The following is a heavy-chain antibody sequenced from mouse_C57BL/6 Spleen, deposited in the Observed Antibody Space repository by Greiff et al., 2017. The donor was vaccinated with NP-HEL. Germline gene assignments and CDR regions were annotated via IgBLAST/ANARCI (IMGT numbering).Heavy chain of an antibody. J-gene: IGHJ1*03. Sequence: QVQLKESGPELVKPGASVKISCKASGYAFSSSWMNWVKQRPGKGLEWIGRIYPGDGDTNYNGKFKGKATLTADKSSSTAYMQLSSLTSEDSAVYFCARSPDRGYFDVWGTGTTVTVSS. D-gene: IGHD3-1*01. CDR1: GYAFSSSW. CDR3: ARSPDRGYFDV. V-gene: IGHV1-82*01. CDR2: IYPGDGDT.